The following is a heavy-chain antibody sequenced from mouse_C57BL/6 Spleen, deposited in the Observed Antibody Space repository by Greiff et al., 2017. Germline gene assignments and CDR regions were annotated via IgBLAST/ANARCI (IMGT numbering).Heavy chain of an antibody. CDR2: INPNNGGT. J-gene: IGHJ1*03. CDR3: ARSGGWLLPLVFDV. Sequence: EVQLVESGPELVKPGASVKIPCKASGYTFTDYNMDWVKQSHGKSLEWIGDINPNNGGTIYNQKFKGKATLTVDKSSSTAYMELRSLTSEDTAVYYCARSGGWLLPLVFDVWGTGTTVTVSS. D-gene: IGHD2-3*01. V-gene: IGHV1-18*01. CDR1: GYTFTDYN.